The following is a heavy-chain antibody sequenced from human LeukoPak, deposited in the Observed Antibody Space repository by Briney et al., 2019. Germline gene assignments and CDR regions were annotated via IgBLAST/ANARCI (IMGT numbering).Heavy chain of an antibody. J-gene: IGHJ6*02. D-gene: IGHD3-22*01. V-gene: IGHV3-30-3*01. Sequence: PGGSLRLSCAASGFTFSSYAMHWVRQAPGKGLEWVAVISYDGSNKYYADSVKGRFTISRDNSKNSLYLQMDSLRAEDTAVYYCASPFSYYNDGSGYHPYGMDVWGQGTTVTVSS. CDR3: ASPFSYYNDGSGYHPYGMDV. CDR2: ISYDGSNK. CDR1: GFTFSSYA.